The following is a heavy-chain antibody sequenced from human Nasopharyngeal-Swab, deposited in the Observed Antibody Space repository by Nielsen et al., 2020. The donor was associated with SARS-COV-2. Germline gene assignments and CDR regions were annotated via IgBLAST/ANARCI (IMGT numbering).Heavy chain of an antibody. Sequence: SETLSLTCTFSGGSISSGGYYWSWIRQHPGKGLEWIGYIYYSGSTYYNPSLKSRVTISVDTSKNQFSLKLSSVTAADTAVYYCARAPSVYYYGMDVWGQGTTVTVSS. CDR1: GGSISSGGYY. CDR3: ARAPSVYYYGMDV. V-gene: IGHV4-31*03. CDR2: IYYSGST. J-gene: IGHJ6*02.